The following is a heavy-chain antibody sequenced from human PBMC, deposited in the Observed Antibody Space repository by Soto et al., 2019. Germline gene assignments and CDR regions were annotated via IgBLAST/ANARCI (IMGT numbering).Heavy chain of an antibody. Sequence: SQPLSLTCDISGDSVSSNSAAWNWIRQTPSRGLEWLGRTYYRSKWYINYAVSVKSRITVNPDTSKNQFSLQLNSVTPEDTAVYYCARGSWDDVTGHYYMDVWGKGTTVTVSS. CDR2: TYYRSKWYI. J-gene: IGHJ6*03. CDR3: ARGSWDDVTGHYYMDV. D-gene: IGHD1-1*01. CDR1: GDSVSSNSAA. V-gene: IGHV6-1*01.